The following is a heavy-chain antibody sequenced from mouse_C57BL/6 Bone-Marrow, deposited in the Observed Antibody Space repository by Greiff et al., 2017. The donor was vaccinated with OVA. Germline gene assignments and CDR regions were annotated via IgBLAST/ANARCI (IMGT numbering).Heavy chain of an antibody. CDR3: VRGVGDLDY. CDR2: IRSKSNNYAT. J-gene: IGHJ4*01. Sequence: EAAGGLVQPKGSLKLSCAASGFSFNTYAMNWVRQAPGKGLEWVARIRSKSNNYATYYADSVKDRFTISRDDSESMLYLQMNNLKTEDTAMYYCVRGVGDLDYWGQGTSVTVSS. CDR1: GFSFNTYA. D-gene: IGHD1-1*01. V-gene: IGHV10-1*01.